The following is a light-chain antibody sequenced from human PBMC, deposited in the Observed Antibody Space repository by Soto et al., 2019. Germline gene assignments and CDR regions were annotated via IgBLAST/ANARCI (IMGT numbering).Light chain of an antibody. V-gene: IGKV1D-12*01. CDR1: QGIASC. CDR3: QQANSFPHT. J-gene: IGKJ4*01. Sequence: DIQMTQSPSSVSASVGGRVTITCRASQGIASCLAWYQQKPGKAPKLLIYAASSLQSGVPSRFSGSRSGTDFTLTINNLQPEDFATYYCQQANSFPHTFGGGTKVEIK. CDR2: AAS.